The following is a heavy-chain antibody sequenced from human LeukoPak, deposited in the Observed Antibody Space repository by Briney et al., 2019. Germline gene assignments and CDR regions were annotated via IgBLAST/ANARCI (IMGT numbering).Heavy chain of an antibody. D-gene: IGHD2-15*01. CDR2: INRSGST. Sequence: PSETLSLTCAVYGGSFSDYSWSWLRQPPGKGLEWIGEINRSGSTNYNPSLKSRVIMSVDTSKNQFSVKLRSVTAADTAVYYCARHGVATWFDPWGQGTLVTVSS. CDR1: GGSFSDYS. V-gene: IGHV4-34*01. J-gene: IGHJ5*02. CDR3: ARHGVATWFDP.